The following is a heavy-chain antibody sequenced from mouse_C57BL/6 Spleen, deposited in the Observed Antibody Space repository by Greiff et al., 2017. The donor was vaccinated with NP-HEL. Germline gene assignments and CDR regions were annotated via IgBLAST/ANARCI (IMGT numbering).Heavy chain of an antibody. V-gene: IGHV1-19*01. CDR1: GYTFTDYY. Sequence: EVQLQQSGPVLVKPGASVKMSCKASGYTFTDYYMNWVKQSHGKSLEWIGVINPYNGGTSYNQKFKGKATLTVDKSSSTAYMELNSLTSEDSAVYYCARKGFTTVVATDAMDYWGQGTSVTVSS. D-gene: IGHD1-1*01. CDR2: INPYNGGT. CDR3: ARKGFTTVVATDAMDY. J-gene: IGHJ4*01.